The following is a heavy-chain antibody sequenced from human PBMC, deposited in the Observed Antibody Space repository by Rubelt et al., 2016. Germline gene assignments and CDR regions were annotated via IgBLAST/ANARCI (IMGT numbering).Heavy chain of an antibody. D-gene: IGHD3-3*01. CDR3: ARSPRYDFEDNWFDP. CDR1: GYTFTSYY. V-gene: IGHV1-46*01. CDR2: INPSGDST. J-gene: IGHJ5*02. Sequence: QVQLVQSGAEVKKPGASVKVSCKASGYTFTSYYMHWVRQAPGQGLEWMGIINPSGDSTSYSQKFRGRVTMTRDTFTSTVYMELSSLRSEDTAVYYCARSPRYDFEDNWFDPWGQGTLATVSS.